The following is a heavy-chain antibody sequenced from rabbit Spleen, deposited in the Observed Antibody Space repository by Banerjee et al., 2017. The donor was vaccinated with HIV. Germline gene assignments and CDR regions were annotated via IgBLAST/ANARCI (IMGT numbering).Heavy chain of an antibody. Sequence: QEQLKESGGGLVQPGGSLKLSCKASGFTLNNFWMSWVRQAPGKGLEWIGYIDPVVGSTYYASWVNGRFTISKTSSTTVTLQMTSLTVADTATYFCARDAGSGHYIDAYFDLWGPGTLVTVS. D-gene: IGHD8-1*01. CDR1: GFTLNNFW. CDR2: IDPVVGST. CDR3: ARDAGSGHYIDAYFDL. V-gene: IGHV1S45*01. J-gene: IGHJ4*01.